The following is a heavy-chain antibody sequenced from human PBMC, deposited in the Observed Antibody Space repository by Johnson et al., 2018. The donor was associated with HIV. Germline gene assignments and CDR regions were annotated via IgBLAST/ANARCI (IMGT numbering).Heavy chain of an antibody. D-gene: IGHD1-26*01. CDR3: ARVGWELDGAFDI. V-gene: IGHV3-30*04. CDR1: GFTFSTYT. Sequence: QVQLVESGGGVVQPGRSLRLSCAASGFTFSTYTLHWVRLAPGKGLEWVAVISYDGSKKYYADSVKGRITISRDNSKNTLYLQMNSLRAEDTAVYYCARVGWELDGAFDIWGQGTMVTVSS. CDR2: ISYDGSKK. J-gene: IGHJ3*02.